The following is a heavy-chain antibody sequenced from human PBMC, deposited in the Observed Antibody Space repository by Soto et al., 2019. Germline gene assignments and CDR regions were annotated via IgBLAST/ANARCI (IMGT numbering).Heavy chain of an antibody. CDR2: IIPLLDIA. CDR1: GGTFSSYS. V-gene: IGHV1-69*02. D-gene: IGHD1-26*01. J-gene: IGHJ4*02. Sequence: QVQLVQSGAEVKKPGSSVKVSCKASGGTFSSYSISWVRQAPGQGLEWMGRIIPLLDIANYAQKFQGRVTITEDKSTSPAYMELSRLRSEDTAVYYCARGGVGATTTVFDYWGQGTLVTVSS. CDR3: ARGGVGATTTVFDY.